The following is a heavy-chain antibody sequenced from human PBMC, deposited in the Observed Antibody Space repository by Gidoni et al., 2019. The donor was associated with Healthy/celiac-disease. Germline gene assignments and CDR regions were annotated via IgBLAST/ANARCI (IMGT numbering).Heavy chain of an antibody. J-gene: IGHJ4*02. V-gene: IGHV1-2*02. CDR1: GYTFTGYY. D-gene: IGHD5-18*01. CDR3: ARVKKINTAMVKGYYFDY. Sequence: QVQLVQSGAEVKKPGASVKVPCKASGYTFTGYYMHWVRQAPGQGLEWMGWINPNSGGTNYAQKFQGRVTMTRDTSISTAYMELSRLRSDDTAVYYCARVKKINTAMVKGYYFDYWGQGTLVTVSS. CDR2: INPNSGGT.